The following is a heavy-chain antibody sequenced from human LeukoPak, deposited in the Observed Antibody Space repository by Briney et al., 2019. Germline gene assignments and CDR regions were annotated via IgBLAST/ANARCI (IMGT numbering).Heavy chain of an antibody. J-gene: IGHJ5*02. CDR3: ARDLGNWFDP. Sequence: NPSETLSLTCTVSGGSVNSGSYYWSWIRQPPGEGLEWIGYIYDSGSTNHNPSLKSRVTMSEDTSKNQFSLKLSSVTAADTAVYYCARDLGNWFDPWGQGTLVTVSS. CDR1: GGSVNSGSYY. CDR2: IYDSGST. V-gene: IGHV4-61*01.